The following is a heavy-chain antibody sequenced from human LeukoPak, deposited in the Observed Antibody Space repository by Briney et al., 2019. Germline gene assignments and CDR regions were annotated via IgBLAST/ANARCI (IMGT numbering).Heavy chain of an antibody. CDR2: ISGSGGST. J-gene: IGHJ4*02. Sequence: QAGGSLRLSCAASGFTFSSYAMSWVRQAPGKGLEWVSAISGSGGSTYYADSVKGRFTISRDNSKNTLYLQMNSLRAEDTAVYYCAKDPPLFHRGGDCYYFDYWGQGTLVTVSS. CDR3: AKDPPLFHRGGDCYYFDY. V-gene: IGHV3-23*01. D-gene: IGHD2-21*02. CDR1: GFTFSSYA.